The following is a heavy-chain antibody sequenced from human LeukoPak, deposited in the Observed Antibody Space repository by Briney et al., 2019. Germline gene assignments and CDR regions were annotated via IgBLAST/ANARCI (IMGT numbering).Heavy chain of an antibody. CDR2: ISSGSTYI. CDR1: GFTFSRYS. D-gene: IGHD5-24*01. V-gene: IGHV3-21*04. J-gene: IGHJ6*03. Sequence: GGSLRLSCAASGFTFSRYSMNWVRQAPGKGLEWVSSISSGSTYIYYADSLKGRFTISRDNAKNSLYLQMNSLRAEDTALYYCARVRDDYYYYYYMDVWGKGTTVTVSS. CDR3: ARVRDDYYYYYYMDV.